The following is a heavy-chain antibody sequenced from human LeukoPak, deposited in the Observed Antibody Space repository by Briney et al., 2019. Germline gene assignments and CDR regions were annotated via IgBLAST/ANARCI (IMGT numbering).Heavy chain of an antibody. CDR3: AKDFRSSWYRYFDY. D-gene: IGHD6-13*01. Sequence: GGSLRLSCAASGFTFSSYAMSWVRQAPGKGLEWVSAISGSGGSTYCADSVKGRFTISRDNSKNTLYLQMNSLRAEDTAVYYCAKDFRSSWYRYFDYWGQGALVTVSS. CDR2: ISGSGGST. V-gene: IGHV3-23*01. J-gene: IGHJ4*02. CDR1: GFTFSSYA.